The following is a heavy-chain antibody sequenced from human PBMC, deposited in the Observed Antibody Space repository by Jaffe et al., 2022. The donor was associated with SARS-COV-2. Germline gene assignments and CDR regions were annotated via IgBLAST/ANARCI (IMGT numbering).Heavy chain of an antibody. D-gene: IGHD2-21*01. CDR2: SRSRAKRYST. Sequence: EVQVEESGGGLVQPGGSLRLSCAASGFTFRDHYMDWFRQAPGKGLEWVGRSRSRAKRYSTEYAASVKGRFFIWRDDSQTSLYLQMNGLKTEDTAVYFCARDSAYRDNSAFDLWGLGTMVTVSS. V-gene: IGHV3-72*01. CDR3: ARDSAYRDNSAFDL. CDR1: GFTFRDHY. J-gene: IGHJ3*01.